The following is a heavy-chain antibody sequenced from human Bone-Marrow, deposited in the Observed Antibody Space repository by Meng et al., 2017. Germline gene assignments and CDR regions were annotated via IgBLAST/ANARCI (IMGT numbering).Heavy chain of an antibody. D-gene: IGHD6-19*01. CDR2: FHHSGTT. CDR1: GASVSSGYW. J-gene: IGHJ4*02. V-gene: IGHV4-4*02. Sequence: QVQLPESGPGLVKPSGTLSVTCGVSGASVSSGYWGTWVRQPPGKGLEWIGEFHHSGTTNYNPSLRSRVTISVDTSKNQFSLRLTSVTAADTAVYYCAASPGWWRIDSWGQGTLVTVSS. CDR3: AASPGWWRIDS.